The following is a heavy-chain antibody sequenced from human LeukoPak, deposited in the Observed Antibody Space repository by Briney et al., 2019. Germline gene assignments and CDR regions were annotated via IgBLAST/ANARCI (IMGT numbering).Heavy chain of an antibody. CDR1: GFTFSSYG. V-gene: IGHV3-30*02. D-gene: IGHD6-13*01. J-gene: IGHJ6*03. CDR2: IRYDGSNK. CDR3: ARVFAGAAADPLYYYYMDV. Sequence: GGSLRLSCAASGFTFSSYGMHWVRQAPGKGLEWVAFIRYDGSNKYYADSVKGRFTISRDNSKNTLYLQMNSLRAGDTAVYYCARVFAGAAADPLYYYYMDVWGKGTTVTVSS.